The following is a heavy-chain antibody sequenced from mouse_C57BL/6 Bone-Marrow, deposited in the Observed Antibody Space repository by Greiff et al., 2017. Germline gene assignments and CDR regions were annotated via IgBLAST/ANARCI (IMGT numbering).Heavy chain of an antibody. CDR1: GFSLTSYA. Sequence: VKLVESGPGLVAPSQSLSITCTVSGFSLTSYAISWVRQTPGKGLEWLGVIWTGGGTNYNSALKSRMSISKENSKSQVFLKMNSLQTDDTARYYCARSRSYSDVWGTGTTVTVSS. D-gene: IGHD2-12*01. J-gene: IGHJ1*03. CDR2: IWTGGGT. V-gene: IGHV2-9-1*01. CDR3: ARSRSYSDV.